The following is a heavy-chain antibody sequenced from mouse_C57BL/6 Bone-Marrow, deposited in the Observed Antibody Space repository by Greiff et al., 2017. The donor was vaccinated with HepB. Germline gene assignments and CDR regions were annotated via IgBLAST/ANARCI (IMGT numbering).Heavy chain of an antibody. V-gene: IGHV1-82*01. Sequence: QVQLQQSGPELVKPGASVKISCKASGYAFSSSWMNWVKQRPGKGLEWIGRIYPGDGDTNYNEKFKGKATFTADTSSNTAYMQLSSLTTEDSAIYYCAREKVRTHWYFDVWGTGTTVTVSS. J-gene: IGHJ1*03. CDR3: AREKVRTHWYFDV. CDR2: IYPGDGDT. D-gene: IGHD1-3*01. CDR1: GYAFSSSW.